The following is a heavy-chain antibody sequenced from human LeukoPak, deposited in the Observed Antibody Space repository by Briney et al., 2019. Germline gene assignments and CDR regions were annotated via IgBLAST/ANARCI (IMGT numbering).Heavy chain of an antibody. V-gene: IGHV3-21*01. CDR3: ARALGYCSSASCYYFDN. CDR1: GFTFSSYS. Sequence: PGGSLRLSCAASGFTFSSYSMNWVRQAPGKGLEWVSSISSSSSYIYYADSVKGRFTISRDNAKSSLYLQMNSLRAEDTAVYYCARALGYCSSASCYYFDNWGQGTLVTVSS. CDR2: ISSSSSYI. J-gene: IGHJ4*02. D-gene: IGHD2-2*01.